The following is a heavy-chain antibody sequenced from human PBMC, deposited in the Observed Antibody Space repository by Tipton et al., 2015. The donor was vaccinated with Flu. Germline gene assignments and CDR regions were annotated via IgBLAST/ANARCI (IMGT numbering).Heavy chain of an antibody. CDR2: IYTTGST. V-gene: IGHV4-61*02. CDR3: ARGGRREQLALDY. J-gene: IGHJ4*02. D-gene: IGHD6-6*01. Sequence: LRLPCTVFGGSISSGSYYWSWIRQPAGKGLEWIGRIYTTGSTNYNPSLKSRVTISVDTSKNQFSLKLSSVTAADTAVYYCARGGRREQLALDYWGQGTLVTVSS. CDR1: GGSISSGSYY.